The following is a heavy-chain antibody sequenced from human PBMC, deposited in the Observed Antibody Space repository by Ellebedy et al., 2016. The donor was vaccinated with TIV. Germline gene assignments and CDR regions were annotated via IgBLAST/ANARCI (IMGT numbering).Heavy chain of an antibody. CDR1: GFTVSSNY. Sequence: GESLKISXAASGFTVSSNYMSWVRQAPGKGLEWVSVIYSGGSTYYADSVKGRFTISRDNSKNTLYLQMNSLRAEDTAVYYCARGYGMDVWGKGTTVTVSS. J-gene: IGHJ6*04. V-gene: IGHV3-53*01. CDR3: ARGYGMDV. CDR2: IYSGGST.